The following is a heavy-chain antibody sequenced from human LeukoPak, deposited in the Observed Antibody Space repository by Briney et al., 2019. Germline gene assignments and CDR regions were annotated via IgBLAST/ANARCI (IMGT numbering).Heavy chain of an antibody. V-gene: IGHV4-59*01. CDR2: IYYSGST. D-gene: IGHD2-8*01. J-gene: IGHJ4*02. Sequence: SETLSLTCTVSGGSISTYYWSWIRQPPGKGLEWIGYIYYSGSTNYNPSLKSRVTISVDTSKNQFSLKLSSVTAADTAVYYCAREAGVPMDWGQGTLVTVSS. CDR3: AREAGVPMD. CDR1: GGSISTYY.